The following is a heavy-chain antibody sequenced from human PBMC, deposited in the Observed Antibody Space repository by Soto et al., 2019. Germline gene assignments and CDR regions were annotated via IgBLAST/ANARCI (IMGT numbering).Heavy chain of an antibody. J-gene: IGHJ4*02. V-gene: IGHV3-30*18. CDR1: GFTFSSYG. CDR2: ISYDGSNK. CDR3: AKDHEGAGSFDY. D-gene: IGHD1-26*01. Sequence: QVQLVESGGGVVQPGRSLRLSCAASGFTFSSYGMHWVRQAPGKGLEWVAVISYDGSNKYYADSVKGRFTISRDNSKNTLYLQMNSLRAEDTAVYYCAKDHEGAGSFDYWGQGTLVTVSS.